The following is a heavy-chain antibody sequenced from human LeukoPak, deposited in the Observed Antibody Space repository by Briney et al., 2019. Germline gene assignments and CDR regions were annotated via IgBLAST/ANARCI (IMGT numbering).Heavy chain of an antibody. J-gene: IGHJ5*02. CDR1: GFTFSSYG. D-gene: IGHD4-17*01. V-gene: IGHV3-30*03. Sequence: GGSLRLSCAASGFTFSSYGLHWVRQAPGKGLEWVAVISYDGSNKYYADSVEGRFTISRDNSKNTLYLQMNSLRAEDTAVYHCAIALYGSWGQGTLVTVSS. CDR3: AIALYGS. CDR2: ISYDGSNK.